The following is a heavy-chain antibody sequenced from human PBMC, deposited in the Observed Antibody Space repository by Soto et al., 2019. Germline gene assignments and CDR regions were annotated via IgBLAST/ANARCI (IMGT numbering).Heavy chain of an antibody. D-gene: IGHD3-10*01. CDR2: IYWDDDK. J-gene: IGHJ4*02. Sequence: QITLKESGPTLVKPTQTLTLTCTFSGFSLTTSGVGVGWIRQPPGKALEWLALIYWDDDKRYSPSLESRLTVTKDTSKHLVVLTMHNMDPVDTATYHCAHSPIYGSGSHFDYWGQGTLVTVSS. CDR1: GFSLTTSGVG. V-gene: IGHV2-5*02. CDR3: AHSPIYGSGSHFDY.